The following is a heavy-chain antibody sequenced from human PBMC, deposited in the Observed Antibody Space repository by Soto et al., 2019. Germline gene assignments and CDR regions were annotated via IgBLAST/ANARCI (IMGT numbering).Heavy chain of an antibody. CDR2: IWYDGSNK. V-gene: IGHV3-33*01. CDR1: GFTFSSYG. CDR3: ARVKGGIQLCLEY. J-gene: IGHJ4*02. Sequence: QVQLVESGGGVVQPGRSLRLSCAASGFTFSSYGMHWVRQAPGKGLEWVAVIWYDGSNKYYADSVKGRFTISRDNSKNTLYLQMNSLRAEDTAVYYCARVKGGIQLCLEYWGQGTLVTVSS. D-gene: IGHD5-18*01.